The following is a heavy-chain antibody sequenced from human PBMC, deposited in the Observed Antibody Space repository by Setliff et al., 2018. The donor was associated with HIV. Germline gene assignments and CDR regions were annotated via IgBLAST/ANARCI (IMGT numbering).Heavy chain of an antibody. Sequence: GGSLRLSCAASGFTFSNYSMNWVRQTPGKGLEWVSSISASATYIYYADSVKGRFTISRDNAKKSVFLHTNSLRGEDTAVYYCVREGEYFDTIGHYLVRRFFDLWGQGTMVTVSS. CDR3: VREGEYFDTIGHYLVRRFFDL. D-gene: IGHD3-9*01. CDR1: GFTFSNYS. J-gene: IGHJ3*01. V-gene: IGHV3-21*01. CDR2: ISASATYI.